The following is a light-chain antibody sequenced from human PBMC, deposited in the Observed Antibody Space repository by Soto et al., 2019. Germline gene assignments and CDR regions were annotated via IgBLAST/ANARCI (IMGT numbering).Light chain of an antibody. CDR2: DNN. J-gene: IGLJ1*01. Sequence: QSVLTQPPSVSAAPGQKVTISCSGSSSNIGSNYVSWYQQLPGTAPKLLIFDNNKRPSGIPDRFSGSKSGTSATLGITGLQTGGEGDYYCATWDTALDGGGVFGTGTKLTVL. CDR3: ATWDTALDGGGV. V-gene: IGLV1-51*01. CDR1: SSNIGSNY.